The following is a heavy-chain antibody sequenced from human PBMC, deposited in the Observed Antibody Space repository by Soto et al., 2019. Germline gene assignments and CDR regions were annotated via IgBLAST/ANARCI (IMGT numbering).Heavy chain of an antibody. CDR1: GFTFRTYA. CDR3: ATREGAVDY. V-gene: IGHV3-30-3*01. CDR2: LSYDGNNN. J-gene: IGHJ4*02. D-gene: IGHD1-26*01. Sequence: QVQLVESGGGVVQPGRSLRLSCAASGFTFRTYAMHWVRQAPGKGLEWVAFLSYDGNNNYYADSVKGRFTVSRDNSKNTLYLQMNSLRREDTAVYYCATREGAVDYWGKGTLVTVSS.